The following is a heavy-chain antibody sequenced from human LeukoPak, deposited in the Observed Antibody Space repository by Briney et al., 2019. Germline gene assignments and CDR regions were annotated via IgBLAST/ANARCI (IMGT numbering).Heavy chain of an antibody. J-gene: IGHJ4*02. CDR2: INGTATCT. CDR3: ASGYTYGYYYLDF. Sequence: PGGSLRLSCAASGFTFRGRWMYWVRQAAGKGLVLVSRINGTATCTTSCHSVQGPFTISRDNAKNTLYLHMNSLRGDDTAVYYCASGYTYGYYYLDFWGQGTLVTVSS. D-gene: IGHD5-18*01. CDR1: GFTFRGRW. V-gene: IGHV3-74*01.